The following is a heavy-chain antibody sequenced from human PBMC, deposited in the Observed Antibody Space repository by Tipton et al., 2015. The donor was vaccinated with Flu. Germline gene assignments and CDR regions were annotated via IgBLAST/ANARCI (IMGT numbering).Heavy chain of an antibody. CDR3: TTAPPRGWYYYYGMDV. CDR1: GFTFSNAW. CDR2: IKSKTDGGTT. J-gene: IGHJ6*02. V-gene: IGHV3-15*01. Sequence: SLRLSCAASGFTFSNAWMSWVRQAPGKGLEWVGRIKSKTDGGTTDYAAPVKGRFTISRDDSKNTLYLQMNSLKTEDTAVYYCTTAPPRGWYYYYGMDVWGQGTTVTVSS.